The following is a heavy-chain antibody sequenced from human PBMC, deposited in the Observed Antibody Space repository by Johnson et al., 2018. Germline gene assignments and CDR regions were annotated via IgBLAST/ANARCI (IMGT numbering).Heavy chain of an antibody. Sequence: EVQLVESGGGLVKPGGSLRLSCAASGFTFSSYSMNWVRQAPGKGLEWVSSISSSSSYIYYADSVKGRFTISRDNAKNSLHLQMNRLRAEDTAVYYCARARWYGGTFDVFEIWGQGTMVTVSA. CDR1: GFTFSSYS. CDR2: ISSSSSYI. D-gene: IGHD4-23*01. J-gene: IGHJ3*02. V-gene: IGHV3-21*01. CDR3: ARARWYGGTFDVFEI.